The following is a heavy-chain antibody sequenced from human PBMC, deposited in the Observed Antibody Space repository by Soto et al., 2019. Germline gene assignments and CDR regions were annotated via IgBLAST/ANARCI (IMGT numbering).Heavy chain of an antibody. Sequence: EVQLVESGGDLVQPGGSLRLSCAASGFSFGSSWMTWVRQAPGKGLEWVANIMKDGSKINYLDSVRGRFTVSRDNAKNSLYLEMNSLRAEDTALYYCARDVSPGSSSLYLDAFDIWGQGTMVTVSS. D-gene: IGHD6-13*01. CDR2: IMKDGSKI. V-gene: IGHV3-7*05. CDR1: GFSFGSSW. J-gene: IGHJ3*02. CDR3: ARDVSPGSSSLYLDAFDI.